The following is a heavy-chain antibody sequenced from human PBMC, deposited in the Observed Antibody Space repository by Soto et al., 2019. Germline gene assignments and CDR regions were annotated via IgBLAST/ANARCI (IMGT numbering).Heavy chain of an antibody. Sequence: ASVKVSCKASGYTFTSYDINWVRQATGQGLEWMGWMNPNSGNTGYAQKFQGRVTMTRNTSISTAYMELSSRRSEDTAVYYCAGRGYSSSWYYYYYYGMDVWGQGTTVTVSS. D-gene: IGHD6-13*01. J-gene: IGHJ6*02. V-gene: IGHV1-8*01. CDR1: GYTFTSYD. CDR3: AGRGYSSSWYYYYYYGMDV. CDR2: MNPNSGNT.